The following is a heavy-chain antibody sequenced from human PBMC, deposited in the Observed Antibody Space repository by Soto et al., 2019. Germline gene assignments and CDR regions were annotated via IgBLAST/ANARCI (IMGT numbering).Heavy chain of an antibody. CDR1: GGSISSSSYY. D-gene: IGHD3-10*01. CDR2: IYYSGST. Sequence: PSETLSLTCTVSGGSISSSSYYWGWIRQPPGKGLERIGSIYYSGSTYYNPSLKSRVTISVDTSKNQFSLKLSSVTAADTAVYYCARTMVRGPRGDWFDPWGQGTLVT. V-gene: IGHV4-39*01. J-gene: IGHJ5*02. CDR3: ARTMVRGPRGDWFDP.